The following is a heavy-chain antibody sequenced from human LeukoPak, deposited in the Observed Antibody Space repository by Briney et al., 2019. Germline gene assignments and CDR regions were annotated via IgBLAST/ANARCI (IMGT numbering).Heavy chain of an antibody. V-gene: IGHV3-23*01. CDR3: AKGSSGYFVDL. D-gene: IGHD3-22*01. Sequence: GGSLRLSCAASGFIFNNYGLIWVRQAPGKGLEWVSAIGNDGGGTNYADFVKGRFTISRDNSKNTLFLQMNSLRAENTALYYCAKGSSGYFVDLWGQGTLVTVSS. J-gene: IGHJ5*02. CDR1: GFIFNNYG. CDR2: IGNDGGGT.